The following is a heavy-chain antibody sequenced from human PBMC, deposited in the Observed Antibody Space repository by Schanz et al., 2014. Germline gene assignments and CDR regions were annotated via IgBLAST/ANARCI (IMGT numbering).Heavy chain of an antibody. CDR1: GFTFNDYA. J-gene: IGHJ3*01. CDR2: ISTDGTKT. D-gene: IGHD3-16*01. CDR3: TRDRGALINHNDALDL. Sequence: QVQLVESGGGVVQPGRSLKLSCAASGFTFNDYAMHWVRQAPGKGLEWVAVISTDGTKTYYAASVRGRFTISRDNSKNTVYLQMNSLRSEDTAVYYCTRDRGALINHNDALDLWGQGTMVSVSS. V-gene: IGHV3-30*04.